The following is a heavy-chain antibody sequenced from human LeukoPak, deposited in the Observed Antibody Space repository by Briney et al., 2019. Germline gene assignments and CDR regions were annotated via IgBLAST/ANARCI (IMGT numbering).Heavy chain of an antibody. CDR2: IKSKTGGGTT. CDR1: GFTFSNAW. V-gene: IGHV3-15*01. J-gene: IGHJ5*02. CDR3: ARDFNDWNDNWFDP. D-gene: IGHD1-1*01. Sequence: GGSLRLSCAASGFTFSNAWMSWVRQAPGKGLEWVGRIKSKTGGGTTDYAALVKGRFTNSRDDAKTTLYLQMNRLKTEETAVYYCARDFNDWNDNWFDPWGQGTLVTVSS.